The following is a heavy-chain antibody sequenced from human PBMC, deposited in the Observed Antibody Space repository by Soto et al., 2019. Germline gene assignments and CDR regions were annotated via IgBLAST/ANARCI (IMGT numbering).Heavy chain of an antibody. J-gene: IGHJ6*03. CDR3: ASTVLRFLEWPNEGRDYYYYMDV. V-gene: IGHV4-59*01. D-gene: IGHD3-3*01. CDR2: IYYSGST. CDR1: GGSISSYY. Sequence: SETLSLTSTVSGGSISSYYWSWIRQPPGKGLEWIGYIYYSGSTNYNPSLKSRVTISVDTSKNQFSLKLSSVTAADTAVYYCASTVLRFLEWPNEGRDYYYYMDVWGKGTTVTVSS.